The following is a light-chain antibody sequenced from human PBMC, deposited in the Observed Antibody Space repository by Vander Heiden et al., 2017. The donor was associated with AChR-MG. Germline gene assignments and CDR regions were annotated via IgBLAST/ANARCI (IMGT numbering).Light chain of an antibody. V-gene: IGKV1-5*03. CDR3: QQENSATWT. CDR1: QSISSW. Sequence: DIQMTQSPSTLSASVGDRVTITCRASQSISSWLAWYQQKPGKAPKLLIYKASSLESGVPSRFSGSGSGTEFTLTISSLQPDDFATYYCQQENSATWTFGQRTKVEIK. J-gene: IGKJ1*01. CDR2: KAS.